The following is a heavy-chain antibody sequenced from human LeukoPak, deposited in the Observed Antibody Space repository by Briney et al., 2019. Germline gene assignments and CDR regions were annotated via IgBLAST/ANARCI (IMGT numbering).Heavy chain of an antibody. CDR3: ARHAWLQLFDY. D-gene: IGHD5-24*01. J-gene: IGHJ4*02. CDR1: GGSISSSSYY. CDR2: IYYSGST. V-gene: IGHV4-39*01. Sequence: SETLSLTCTVSGGSISSSSYYWGWIRQPPGKGLEWIGSIYYSGSTYYNPSLKSRVTISVDTSKNQFSLKLSSVTAADMAVYYCARHAWLQLFDYWGQGTLVTVSS.